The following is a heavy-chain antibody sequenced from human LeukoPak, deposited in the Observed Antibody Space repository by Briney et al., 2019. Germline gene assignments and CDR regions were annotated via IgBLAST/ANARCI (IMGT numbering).Heavy chain of an antibody. Sequence: GGPLRLSCAASGFTFSSYWMHWVRQAPGKGLVWVSRISPDGSTTGHADSVKGRFTLSRDNAKNTLYLQMSSLRAEDTALYYCERDFDFGSAIGGQGTLVTVSS. J-gene: IGHJ4*02. D-gene: IGHD3-3*01. CDR1: GFTFSSYW. CDR3: ERDFDFGSAI. V-gene: IGHV3-74*01. CDR2: ISPDGSTT.